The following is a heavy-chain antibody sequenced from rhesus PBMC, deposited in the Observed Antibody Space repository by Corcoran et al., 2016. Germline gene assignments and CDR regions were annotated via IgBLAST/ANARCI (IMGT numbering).Heavy chain of an antibody. CDR3: TTAVRGYFDY. V-gene: IGHV3-30*01. Sequence: EVQLVESGGGLVQPGGSLRLSCAASGFTFSDVWMSWVRQAPGKGLEWVARIKSEAGGGTADHAASVKGRFTSSRDDSKNTLYLQMHSLKTEDTAVYYCTTAVRGYFDYWGQGVLVTVSS. J-gene: IGHJ4*01. CDR1: GFTFSDVW. CDR2: IKSEAGGGTA.